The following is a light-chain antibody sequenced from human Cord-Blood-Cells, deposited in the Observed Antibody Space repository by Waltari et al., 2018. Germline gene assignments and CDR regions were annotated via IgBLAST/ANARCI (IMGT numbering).Light chain of an antibody. V-gene: IGKV3-11*01. CDR1: QRVSSY. CDR2: YAS. J-gene: IGKJ2*01. CDR3: QQRSNWPPYT. Sequence: EIVLTPSPATLSLSPGARATHSCRASQRVSSYLAWYQQKPGQDPRLLLYYASNRATGIPARFSGSGSGTDFTLTISSLEPEDFAVYYCQQRSNWPPYTFGQGTKLEIK.